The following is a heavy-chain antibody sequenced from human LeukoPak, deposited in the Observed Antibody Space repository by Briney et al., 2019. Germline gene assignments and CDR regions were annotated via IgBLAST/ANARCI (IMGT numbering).Heavy chain of an antibody. J-gene: IGHJ5*02. CDR1: GGTFSSYA. D-gene: IGHD6-19*01. CDR3: ARGDVAAVSWFDP. V-gene: IGHV1-69*05. CDR2: IIPIFGTA. Sequence: VKVSXKASGGTFSSYAISWVRQAPGQGLEWMGRIIPIFGTANYAQKFQGRVTITTDESTSTAYMELSSLRSEDTAVYYCARGDVAAVSWFDPWGQGTLVTVSS.